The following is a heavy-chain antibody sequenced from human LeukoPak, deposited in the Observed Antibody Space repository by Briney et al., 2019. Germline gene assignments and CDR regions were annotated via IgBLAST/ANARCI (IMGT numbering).Heavy chain of an antibody. CDR3: ARDFGRKAGGPFDY. Sequence: GGSLRLSCVASGLTVSSNYMSWVRQAPGRGLEWVSVIYSGGTTYYADSVKGRFTISRDNSKNTLYLQMNSLRAEDTAVYYCARDFGRKAGGPFDYWGQGTLVTVSS. V-gene: IGHV3-53*01. J-gene: IGHJ4*02. CDR2: IYSGGTT. CDR1: GLTVSSNY. D-gene: IGHD2-8*02.